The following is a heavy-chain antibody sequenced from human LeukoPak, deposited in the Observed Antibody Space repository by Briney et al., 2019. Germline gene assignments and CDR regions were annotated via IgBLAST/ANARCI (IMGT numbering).Heavy chain of an antibody. CDR2: IYHSGST. CDR1: GYSISSGYY. J-gene: IGHJ3*02. CDR3: ASYCSGGSCYNYHAFDI. D-gene: IGHD2-15*01. Sequence: PSETLSLTCAVSGYSISSGYYWGWIRQPPGKGLEWIGSIYHSGSTYYNPSLKSRVTISVDTSKNQFPLKLSSVAAADTAVYYCASYCSGGSCYNYHAFDIWGQGTMVTVSS. V-gene: IGHV4-38-2*01.